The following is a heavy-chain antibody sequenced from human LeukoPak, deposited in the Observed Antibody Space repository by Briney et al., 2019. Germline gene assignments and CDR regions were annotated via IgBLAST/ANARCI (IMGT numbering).Heavy chain of an antibody. CDR3: ARGNLYRRWSYYLDF. D-gene: IGHD3-16*01. J-gene: IGHJ4*02. V-gene: IGHV4-34*01. Sequence: SETLSLTCAVYGGSFSGYFWSWIRQPPGKALEWIGGVYYGGSTSYNPSLQSRVTISVDMSKNHFSLRLRSVTAADTAIYYCARGNLYRRWSYYLDFWGQGSQATVSS. CDR1: GGSFSGYF. CDR2: VYYGGST.